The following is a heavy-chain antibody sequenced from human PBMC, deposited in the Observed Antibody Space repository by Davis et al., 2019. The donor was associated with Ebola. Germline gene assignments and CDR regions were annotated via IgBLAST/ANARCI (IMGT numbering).Heavy chain of an antibody. J-gene: IGHJ4*02. CDR3: AKDITYYYGSGSPPPAFDY. CDR1: GFTFSDYY. D-gene: IGHD3-10*01. Sequence: GESLKISCAASGFTFSDYYMSWIRQAPGKGLEWVSYISSSGSTIYYADSVKGRFTISRDNAKNSLYLQMNSLRAEDTALYYCAKDITYYYGSGSPPPAFDYWGQGTLVTVSS. V-gene: IGHV3-11*01. CDR2: ISSSGSTI.